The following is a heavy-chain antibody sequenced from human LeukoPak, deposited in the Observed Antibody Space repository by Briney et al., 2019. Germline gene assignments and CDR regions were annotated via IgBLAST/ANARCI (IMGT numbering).Heavy chain of an antibody. CDR2: ITAYNGNT. Sequence: ASVKVSCKPSRYTFTSYGISWVRQAPGQGLECMGWITAYNGNTNYAQKPLGRVTITTDTSTSTASIALRSRPSGDPAGYYWARGVAVTVDYWGQGTLVTVSS. D-gene: IGHD6-19*01. J-gene: IGHJ4*02. CDR3: ARGVAVTVDY. CDR1: RYTFTSYG. V-gene: IGHV1-18*01.